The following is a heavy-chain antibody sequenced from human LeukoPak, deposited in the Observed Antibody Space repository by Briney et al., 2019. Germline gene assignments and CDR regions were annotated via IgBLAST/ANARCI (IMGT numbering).Heavy chain of an antibody. CDR3: AKDNRRHYTSGPNPDSLH. CDR2: ISWNSGSI. V-gene: IGHV3-9*01. J-gene: IGHJ4*02. CDR1: GFIFNNYA. D-gene: IGHD6-19*01. Sequence: GGSLRLSCAGSGFIFNNYAMHWVRQPPGKGLEWVSGISWNSGSIGYADSVKGRFTISRDNAKNSLYLQMNSLRVEDTAFYYCAKDNRRHYTSGPNPDSLHWGQGALVTVSS.